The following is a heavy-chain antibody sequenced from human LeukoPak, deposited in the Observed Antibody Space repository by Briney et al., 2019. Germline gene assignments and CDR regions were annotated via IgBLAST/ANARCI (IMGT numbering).Heavy chain of an antibody. CDR2: IIPIFGTA. J-gene: IGHJ3*02. CDR1: GGTFSSYA. V-gene: IGHV1-69*05. Sequence: SVKVSCKASGGTFSSYAISWVRQAPGQGLEWMGRIIPIFGTANYAQKFQGRVTITTDESTSTAYMELRSLRSEDTAVYYCALKGGIQLHDAFDIWGQGTMVTVSS. D-gene: IGHD5-18*01. CDR3: ALKGGIQLHDAFDI.